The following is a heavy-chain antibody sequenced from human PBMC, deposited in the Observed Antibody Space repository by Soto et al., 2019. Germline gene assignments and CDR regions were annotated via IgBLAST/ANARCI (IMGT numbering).Heavy chain of an antibody. CDR1: GYTFSSYW. CDR3: ARRDCSSPSCYLSYYYGMDV. J-gene: IGHJ6*02. Sequence: GESLKISCQGSGYTFSSYWIIWVRQMPGKGLEWMGNIDPSDSYTKYSPSFHGHVTISADKSISTAYLQWSSLRASDTAVYYCARRDCSSPSCYLSYYYGMDVWGQGTTVTVSS. D-gene: IGHD2-2*01. V-gene: IGHV5-10-1*01. CDR2: IDPSDSYT.